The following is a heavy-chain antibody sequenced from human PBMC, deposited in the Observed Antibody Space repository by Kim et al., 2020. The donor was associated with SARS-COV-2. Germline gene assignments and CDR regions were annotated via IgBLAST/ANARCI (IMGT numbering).Heavy chain of an antibody. J-gene: IGHJ4*02. V-gene: IGHV3-9*01. D-gene: IGHD3-10*01. CDR2: GTT. Sequence: GTTVHADSVKDRFTVTRDSEKNSLYVLMNSVRSEDTALYYCAILFPVADYWGQGTLVTVSS. CDR3: AILFPVADY.